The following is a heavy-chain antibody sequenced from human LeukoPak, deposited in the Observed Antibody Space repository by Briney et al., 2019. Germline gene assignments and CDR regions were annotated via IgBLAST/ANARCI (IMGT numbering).Heavy chain of an antibody. Sequence: GGSLRLSCTASGFNLNSFGVHWVRQAPGKGLEWLAFLRYDGSNKFYADSVRGRFTISRDNAKNSLYLQMNSLRAEDTAVYYCARAYRAVAGQHYFDYWGQGTLVTVSS. CDR3: ARAYRAVAGQHYFDY. V-gene: IGHV3-30*02. CDR2: LRYDGSNK. D-gene: IGHD6-13*01. CDR1: GFNLNSFG. J-gene: IGHJ4*02.